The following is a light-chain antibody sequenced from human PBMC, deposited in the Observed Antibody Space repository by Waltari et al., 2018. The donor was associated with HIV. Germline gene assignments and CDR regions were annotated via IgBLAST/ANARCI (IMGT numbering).Light chain of an antibody. CDR3: MQALQKPYT. CDR2: LGS. CDR1: QSLLHSNGMNV. V-gene: IGKV2-28*01. Sequence: DIVMTQSPLSLPVTPGGPASISCRSSQSLLHSNGMNVLAWYVQKPGQSPQLLIYLGSNRTSGVPDRFSGSGSGTEFTLKISRVTSEDVGVYYCMQALQKPYTFGQGTKLDIK. J-gene: IGKJ2*01.